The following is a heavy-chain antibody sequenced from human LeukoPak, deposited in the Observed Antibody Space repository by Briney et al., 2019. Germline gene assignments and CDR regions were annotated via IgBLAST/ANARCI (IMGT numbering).Heavy chain of an antibody. CDR2: IYYSGST. D-gene: IGHD2-15*01. CDR1: GESISGFY. Sequence: SETLSLTCTVSGESISGFYWTWIRQPPGKGLEWIGYIYYSGSTNYNPSLKSRVTISVDTSKNQFSLKLSSVTAADTAVYYCARGYCSGGSCYSGDYWGQGTLVTVSS. J-gene: IGHJ4*02. V-gene: IGHV4-59*08. CDR3: ARGYCSGGSCYSGDY.